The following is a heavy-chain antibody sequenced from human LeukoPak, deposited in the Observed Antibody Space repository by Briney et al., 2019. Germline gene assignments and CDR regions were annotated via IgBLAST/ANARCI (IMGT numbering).Heavy chain of an antibody. Sequence: PGRSLRLSCAASGFTFSSYAMHWVRQAPGKGLEGVAVISYDGSNKYYADSVKGRFTISRDNYKNTLYLKMNTLRGEDTDVYYCARDGNLYGDYRVGNSDGLNCDYWGQGTLVTVSS. CDR2: ISYDGSNK. D-gene: IGHD4-17*01. CDR3: ARDGNLYGDYRVGNSDGLNCDY. V-gene: IGHV3-30*04. CDR1: GFTFSSYA. J-gene: IGHJ4*02.